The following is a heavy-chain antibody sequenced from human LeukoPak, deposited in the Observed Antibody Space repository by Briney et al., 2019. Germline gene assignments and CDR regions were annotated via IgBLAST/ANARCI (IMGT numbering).Heavy chain of an antibody. CDR1: GFTFTDAW. Sequence: GGSLRLSCAGSGFTFTDAWMNWVRQAPGKGLEGVGRIKSKADGGTTDYAAPVKGRFTLSRDDSKKMRYLQWNSLKDEDTAVYDCTTAAPSSRLVELGYCTGARCSPIACCGQGTLVIVSS. V-gene: IGHV3-15*01. CDR3: TTAAPSSRLVELGYCTGARCSPIAC. CDR2: IKSKADGGTT. D-gene: IGHD2-8*02. J-gene: IGHJ4*02.